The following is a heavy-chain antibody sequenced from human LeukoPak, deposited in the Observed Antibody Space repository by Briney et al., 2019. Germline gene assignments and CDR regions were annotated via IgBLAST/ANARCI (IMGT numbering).Heavy chain of an antibody. V-gene: IGHV3-48*02. CDR2: ISSSSSTI. CDR3: ARSVTTRILGDY. D-gene: IGHD4-17*01. CDR1: GFTLSSYA. Sequence: GGSLRLSCAASGFTLSSYAMSWVRQAPGKGLEWVSYISSSSSTIYYADSVKGRFTISRDNAENSLYLQMNSLRDDDTAVYYCARSVTTRILGDYWDQGTLVTVSS. J-gene: IGHJ4*02.